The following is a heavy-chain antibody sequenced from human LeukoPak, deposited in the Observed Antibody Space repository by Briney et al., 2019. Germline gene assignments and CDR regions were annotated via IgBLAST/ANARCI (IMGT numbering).Heavy chain of an antibody. J-gene: IGHJ5*02. CDR1: GYSFTSYW. CDR3: ARGAIVVVPAAINWFDP. Sequence: RGESLKISCKGSGYSFTSYWIGWVRQMPGKGLEWMGIIYPGDSDTRYSPSFQGQVTISADKSISTAYLQWSSLKASDTAMYYCARGAIVVVPAAINWFDPWDQGTLVTVSS. V-gene: IGHV5-51*01. CDR2: IYPGDSDT. D-gene: IGHD2-2*01.